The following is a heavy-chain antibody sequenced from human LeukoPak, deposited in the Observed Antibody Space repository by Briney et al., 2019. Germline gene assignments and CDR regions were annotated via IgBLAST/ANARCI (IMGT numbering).Heavy chain of an antibody. J-gene: IGHJ4*02. V-gene: IGHV3-7*03. CDR2: IKQDGSEK. CDR1: GFTFSSYW. CDR3: AKASWVSSADAVL. Sequence: GGSLRLSCAASGFTFSSYWMSWVRQAPGKGLEWVANIKQDGSEKYYVDSVKGRFTLSRDDSRNTVYLQLNNLRVEDTAVYYCAKASWVSSADAVLWGQGTLVTVSS. D-gene: IGHD3-16*01.